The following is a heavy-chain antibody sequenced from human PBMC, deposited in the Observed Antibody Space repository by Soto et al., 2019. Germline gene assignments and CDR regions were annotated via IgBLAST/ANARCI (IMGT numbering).Heavy chain of an antibody. Sequence: DVQLLESGGGLVQPGGSVRLSCAASGFTFSSYAMSWVRQAPGKGLEWVSAISGNGADTSYADSVRGRFTISRDNSKDTLYLQMNSLRVEDTAVYYCAKDRSWQLAYFDYWGQGTLVTVSS. D-gene: IGHD6-19*01. CDR2: ISGNGADT. CDR1: GFTFSSYA. J-gene: IGHJ4*02. V-gene: IGHV3-23*01. CDR3: AKDRSWQLAYFDY.